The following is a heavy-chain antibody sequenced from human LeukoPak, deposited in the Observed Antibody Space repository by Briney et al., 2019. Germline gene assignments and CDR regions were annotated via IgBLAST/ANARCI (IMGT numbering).Heavy chain of an antibody. CDR3: AREESSLVLGGLGY. J-gene: IGHJ4*02. V-gene: IGHV3-30*02. CDR2: IQTDGNSK. D-gene: IGHD6-13*01. CDR1: GFSFSWYG. Sequence: PGGSLRLSCAASGFSFSWYGIHWVRQAPGKGLEWVTFIQTDGNSKYYANSVRSRFTITRDNSKNTVSLQMNSLRAEDAGVYYCAREESSLVLGGLGYWGQGTLVSVSS.